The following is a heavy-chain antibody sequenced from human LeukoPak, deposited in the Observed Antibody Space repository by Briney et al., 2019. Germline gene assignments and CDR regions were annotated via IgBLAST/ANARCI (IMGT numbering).Heavy chain of an antibody. CDR2: ISSSGSTI. V-gene: IGHV3-48*04. D-gene: IGHD2-8*01. J-gene: IGHJ4*02. CDR1: GFTFSSYS. Sequence: GGSLRLSCTASGFTFSSYSMNWVRQAPGKGLEWVSYISSSGSTIYYADSVKGRFTISRDNAKNSLYLQMNSLRAEDTAVYYCARERSCTSAVCYFDYWGQGTLVTVSS. CDR3: ARERSCTSAVCYFDY.